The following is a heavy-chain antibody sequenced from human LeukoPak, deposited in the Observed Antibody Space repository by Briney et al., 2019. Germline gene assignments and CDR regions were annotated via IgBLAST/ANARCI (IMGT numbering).Heavy chain of an antibody. Sequence: GASVKVSCKASGYTFTSYGISWVRQAPRQGLEWMGWISAYNGNTNYAQKLQGRVTMTTDTSTSTAYMELRSLRSDDTAVYYCARVPPDYYDSSGYSEGLDYWGQGTLVTVSS. CDR1: GYTFTSYG. V-gene: IGHV1-18*01. D-gene: IGHD3-22*01. CDR3: ARVPPDYYDSSGYSEGLDY. J-gene: IGHJ4*02. CDR2: ISAYNGNT.